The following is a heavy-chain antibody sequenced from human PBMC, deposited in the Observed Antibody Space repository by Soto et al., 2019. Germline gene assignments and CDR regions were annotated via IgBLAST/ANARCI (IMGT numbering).Heavy chain of an antibody. V-gene: IGHV3-66*01. CDR1: VFTVSSNY. J-gene: IGHJ6*02. Sequence: EVQVVESGGGLVQPGGSLRLSCAASVFTVSSNYMSWVRQTPGKGLEWVSLIYSGGAIVYADSVMGRFTVSRDNSRNTLYLQMNSLRAEDTAVYFCARDFGSDATGYYGMDVWGQGTTVTVSS. CDR3: ARDFGSDATGYYGMDV. CDR2: IYSGGAI. D-gene: IGHD3-10*01.